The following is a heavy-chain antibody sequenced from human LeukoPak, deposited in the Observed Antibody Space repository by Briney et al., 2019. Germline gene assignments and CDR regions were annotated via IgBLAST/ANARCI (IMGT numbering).Heavy chain of an antibody. CDR2: IDWDDDK. J-gene: IGHJ6*02. D-gene: IGHD3-9*01. V-gene: IGHV2-70*11. CDR1: GFSLNTSGMC. CDR3: ARCHYDILTGYAEYYFYYGLDV. Sequence: SGPALVKPTQTLTLTCTFSGFSLNTSGMCVTWIRQPPGKALEWLARIDWDDDKYYSTSLKTRLTISKDTSKNQVVLTMTNMDPVDTATYYCARCHYDILTGYAEYYFYYGLDVWGQGTTVTVSS.